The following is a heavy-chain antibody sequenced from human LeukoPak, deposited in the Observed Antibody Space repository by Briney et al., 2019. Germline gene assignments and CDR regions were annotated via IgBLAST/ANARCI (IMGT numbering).Heavy chain of an antibody. J-gene: IGHJ4*02. Sequence: PGGSLRLSCAASGFTFSDYYMSWIRQAPGKGLEWISYISSSGTSIYYTGSVKGRFTISRDNAKNSLYLQMNSLRAEDTAVYYCARVKPPYSGSYHIDYWGQGTLVTVSS. CDR2: ISSSGTSI. CDR1: GFTFSDYY. V-gene: IGHV3-11*04. D-gene: IGHD1-26*01. CDR3: ARVKPPYSGSYHIDY.